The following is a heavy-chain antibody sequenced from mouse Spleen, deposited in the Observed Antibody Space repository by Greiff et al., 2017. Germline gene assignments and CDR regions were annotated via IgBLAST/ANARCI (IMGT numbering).Heavy chain of an antibody. CDR1: GYTFTSYW. D-gene: IGHD2-2*01. Sequence: QVQLKQPGAELVKPGASVKLSCKASGYTFTSYWMHWVKQRPGQGLEWIGMIHPNSGSTNYNEKFKSEATLTVDKSSSTAYMQLSSLTSEDSAVYYCARLYGYYYFDYWGQGTTLTVSS. CDR2: IHPNSGST. J-gene: IGHJ2*01. V-gene: IGHV1-64*01. CDR3: ARLYGYYYFDY.